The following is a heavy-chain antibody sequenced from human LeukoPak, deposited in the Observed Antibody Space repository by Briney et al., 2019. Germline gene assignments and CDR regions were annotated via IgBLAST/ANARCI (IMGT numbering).Heavy chain of an antibody. CDR1: GGTFSSYA. V-gene: IGHV1-69*05. J-gene: IGHJ6*02. D-gene: IGHD1-14*01. CDR2: IIPIFGTA. CDR3: ARRSIRFYGMDV. Sequence: GASVKVSCKASGGTFSSYAISWVRQAPGQGLEWMGGIIPIFGTANYAQKFQGRVTMTRNTSISTAYMELSSLRSEDTAVYYCARRSIRFYGMDVWGQGTTVTVSS.